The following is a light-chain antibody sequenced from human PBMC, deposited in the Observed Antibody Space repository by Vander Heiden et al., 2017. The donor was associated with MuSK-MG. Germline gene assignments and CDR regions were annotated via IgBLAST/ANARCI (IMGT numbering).Light chain of an antibody. CDR1: KSPRLSNGYNY. CDR3: RQARQLPHT. CDR2: LGS. Sequence: DIVLTQSPLSLRVTPGEQDSLSCSATKSPRLSNGYNYLDWYLQKPGQAPQLLIYLGSKRASGVPDRFSGGGSGTDFTLKISRVEAEDVGVYYCRQARQLPHTFGQGTKLDIK. J-gene: IGKJ2*01. V-gene: IGKV2-28*01.